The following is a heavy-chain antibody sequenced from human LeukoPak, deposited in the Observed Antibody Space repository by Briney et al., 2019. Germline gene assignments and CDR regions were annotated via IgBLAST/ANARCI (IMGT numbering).Heavy chain of an antibody. V-gene: IGHV3-7*03. Sequence: GGSLRLSCAASGFTFSSYWMNWVRQAPGKGLEWVANIKQDGSEKYYVDSVKGRFTISRDNPKNTLYLQMNSLRAEDTAVYYCTKGGIRYWFDPWGQGTLVTVSS. D-gene: IGHD3-16*02. CDR2: IKQDGSEK. CDR1: GFTFSSYW. CDR3: TKGGIRYWFDP. J-gene: IGHJ5*02.